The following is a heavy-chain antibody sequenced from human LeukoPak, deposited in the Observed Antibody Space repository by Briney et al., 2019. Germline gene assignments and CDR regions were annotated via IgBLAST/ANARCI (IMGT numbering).Heavy chain of an antibody. D-gene: IGHD6-6*01. CDR1: GFTFSSYG. CDR3: AKDVEYSSYYYYYMDV. J-gene: IGHJ6*03. CDR2: IRYDGSNK. Sequence: PGGSLRLSCAASGFTFSSYGMHWVRQAPGKGLEWVAFIRYDGSNKYYADSVKGRFTISRDNSKNTLYLQMNSLRAEDTAVYYCAKDVEYSSYYYYYMDVWGKGTTVTVSS. V-gene: IGHV3-30*02.